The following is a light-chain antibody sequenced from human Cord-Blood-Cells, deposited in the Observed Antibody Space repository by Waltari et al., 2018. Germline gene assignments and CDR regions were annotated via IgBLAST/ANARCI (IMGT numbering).Light chain of an antibody. Sequence: DIVMTQSPDSLAVSLGERATINCKSSQSVLYSSNNKNYLAWYQQKQGQPPKLLIYWASTRESGVPDRFSGSGSATDFTLTISSLQAEDVAVYYCQQYYSTLAFGQGTKVEIK. V-gene: IGKV4-1*01. J-gene: IGKJ1*01. CDR2: WAS. CDR1: QSVLYSSNNKNY. CDR3: QQYYSTLA.